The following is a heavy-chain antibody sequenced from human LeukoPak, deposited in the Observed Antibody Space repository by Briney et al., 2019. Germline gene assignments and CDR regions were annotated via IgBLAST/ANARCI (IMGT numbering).Heavy chain of an antibody. D-gene: IGHD3-22*01. CDR3: AREAYDGRSSGYSDAFDI. Sequence: AAVKVSCKASGYTFTGYYMRWVRQAPGQGLEWMGWINANSGGTNYAQKFQGRVTMTRDTSISTAYMEMSRLRSDDTAVYYCAREAYDGRSSGYSDAFDIWGQGTMVTVSS. CDR1: GYTFTGYY. J-gene: IGHJ3*02. V-gene: IGHV1-2*02. CDR2: INANSGGT.